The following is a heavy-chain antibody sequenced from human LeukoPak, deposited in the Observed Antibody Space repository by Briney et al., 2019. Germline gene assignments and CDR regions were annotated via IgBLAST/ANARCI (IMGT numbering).Heavy chain of an antibody. CDR3: AKDAGDCSGSSCYSGY. CDR1: GFTFSNYG. D-gene: IGHD2-15*01. Sequence: GGSLRLSCAASGFTFSNYGMHWVRQAPGKGLEWVAVISYDGSNKYYADSVKGRFTISRDNSRNTLYLQMNSLRVEDTAVYYCAKDAGDCSGSSCYSGYWGQGTLVTVSS. CDR2: ISYDGSNK. V-gene: IGHV3-30*18. J-gene: IGHJ4*02.